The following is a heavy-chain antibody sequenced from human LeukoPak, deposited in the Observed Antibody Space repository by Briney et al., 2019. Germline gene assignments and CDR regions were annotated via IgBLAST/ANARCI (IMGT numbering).Heavy chain of an antibody. Sequence: KPSETLSLTCAVSGYSISSGYYWGWIRQPPGKGLEWIGSIYHSRSTHYNPSLKSRVTISVDTSKNQFSLKLSSVTAADTAVYYCAKEIRLGSGAAFDLWGQGTMVTVSS. CDR3: AKEIRLGSGAAFDL. J-gene: IGHJ3*01. V-gene: IGHV4-38-2*02. CDR1: GYSISSGYY. CDR2: IYHSRST. D-gene: IGHD7-27*01.